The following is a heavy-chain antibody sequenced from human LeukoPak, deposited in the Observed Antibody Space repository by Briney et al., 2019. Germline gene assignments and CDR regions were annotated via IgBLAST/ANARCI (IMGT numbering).Heavy chain of an antibody. D-gene: IGHD4-11*01. CDR3: ARGDGGSNYVIDY. J-gene: IGHJ4*02. Sequence: PGRSLRLSCAASGFTFSSYAMHWVRQAPGKGLKWVAVISYDGSNKYYADSVKGRFTISRDNSKNTLYLQMNSLRAEDTAVYYCARGDGGSNYVIDYWGQGTLVAVSS. CDR2: ISYDGSNK. V-gene: IGHV3-30*04. CDR1: GFTFSSYA.